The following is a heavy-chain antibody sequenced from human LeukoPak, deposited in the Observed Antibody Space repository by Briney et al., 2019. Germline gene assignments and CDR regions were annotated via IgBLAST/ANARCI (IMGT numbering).Heavy chain of an antibody. V-gene: IGHV3-23*01. CDR2: TSDSGVNS. D-gene: IGHD5-12*01. CDR3: AKEYSGYDFDY. CDR1: GLTLRSYD. J-gene: IGHJ4*02. Sequence: GGSLRLSCAASGLTLRSYDMSWVRQAPGKGLEWVAATSDSGVNSYYADSVRGRFTISRDNSQNTLYLQMDSLRAEDTALYYCAKEYSGYDFDYWGQGTLVTVSS.